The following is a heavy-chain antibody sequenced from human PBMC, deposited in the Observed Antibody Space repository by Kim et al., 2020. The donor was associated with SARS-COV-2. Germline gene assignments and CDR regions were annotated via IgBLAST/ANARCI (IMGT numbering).Heavy chain of an antibody. CDR3: ARGAPSSWGNYYYYMDV. CDR2: INHSGST. J-gene: IGHJ6*03. V-gene: IGHV4-34*01. CDR1: GGSFSGYY. Sequence: SETLSLTCAVYGGSFSGYYWSWIRQPPGKGLEWIGEINHSGSTNYNPSLKSRVTISVDTSKNQFSLKLSSVTAADTAVYYCARGAPSSWGNYYYYMDVWG. D-gene: IGHD6-13*01.